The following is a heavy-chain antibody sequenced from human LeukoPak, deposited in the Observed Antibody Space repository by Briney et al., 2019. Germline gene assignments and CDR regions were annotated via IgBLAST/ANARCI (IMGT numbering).Heavy chain of an antibody. CDR3: ARERVGATFNYYYYMDV. J-gene: IGHJ6*03. Sequence: SETLSLTCSVSGYSIRSGNYWAWIRQPPGKGLEWIGSIYQSGSTYYNPSLKSRVTISVDTSKNQFSLKLSSVTAADTAVYYCARERVGATFNYYYYMDVWGKGTTVTVSS. V-gene: IGHV4-38-2*02. CDR1: GYSIRSGNY. CDR2: IYQSGST. D-gene: IGHD1-26*01.